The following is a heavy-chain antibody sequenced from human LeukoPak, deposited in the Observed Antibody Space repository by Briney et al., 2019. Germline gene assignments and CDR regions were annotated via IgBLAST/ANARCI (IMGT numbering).Heavy chain of an antibody. D-gene: IGHD2-8*01. CDR3: ARASFNVVFGNWFDP. Sequence: PSETLSLTCTVSGGSISSSSYYWAWIHQPPGKGLEWIGTIYYTGNTFYNPSLKSRVTISVDSSKNQFSLKLSSVTAADTAVYYCARASFNVVFGNWFDPWGQGTLVTVSS. CDR1: GGSISSSSYY. CDR2: IYYTGNT. J-gene: IGHJ5*02. V-gene: IGHV4-39*01.